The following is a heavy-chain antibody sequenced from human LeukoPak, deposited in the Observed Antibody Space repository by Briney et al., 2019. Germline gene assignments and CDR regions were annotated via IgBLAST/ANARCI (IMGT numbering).Heavy chain of an antibody. CDR1: GGSFSGYY. J-gene: IGHJ4*02. CDR3: ASQTALPYFDLLLGDGPGYFDY. D-gene: IGHD3-9*01. Sequence: SETLSLTCAVYGGSFSGYYWSWLRQPPGKGLEWVGEINHSGSTNYNPSLKSRVTISVDTSKNQFSLKLSSVTAADTAVYYCASQTALPYFDLLLGDGPGYFDYWGQGTLVTVSS. V-gene: IGHV4-34*01. CDR2: INHSGST.